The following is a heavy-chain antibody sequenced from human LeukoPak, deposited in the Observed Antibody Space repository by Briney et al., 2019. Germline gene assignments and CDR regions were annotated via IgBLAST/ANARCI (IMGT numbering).Heavy chain of an antibody. Sequence: ASVKVSCKASGGTFSSYAISWVRQAPGQGLEWMGRIIPILGIANYAQKFQGRVTITADKSTSTAYMELSSLRSEDTAVYYCARDPRLWFGDNALDIWGQGTMVTVSS. V-gene: IGHV1-69*04. J-gene: IGHJ3*02. D-gene: IGHD3-10*01. CDR1: GGTFSSYA. CDR3: ARDPRLWFGDNALDI. CDR2: IIPILGIA.